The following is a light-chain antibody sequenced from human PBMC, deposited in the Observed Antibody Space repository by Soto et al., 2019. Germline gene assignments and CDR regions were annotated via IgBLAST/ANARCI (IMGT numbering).Light chain of an antibody. CDR3: SSYTSRNTLV. CDR1: SSDVGGYHY. Sequence: QSVLTQPASVSGSPGQSITISCAGTSSDVGGYHYVSWYQQYPGEAPQLMIYEVSNRPSGISNRFSGSKSGNTASLTISGLQAEDEAEYYCSSYTSRNTLVFGGGTQLTVL. V-gene: IGLV2-14*01. CDR2: EVS. J-gene: IGLJ2*01.